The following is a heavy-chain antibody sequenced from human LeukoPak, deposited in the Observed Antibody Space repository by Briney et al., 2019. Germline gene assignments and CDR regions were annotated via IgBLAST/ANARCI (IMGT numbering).Heavy chain of an antibody. Sequence: GGSLRLSCAASGFTFSNYVMGCVRHAPGKGLEWVSNITGGSNNIYYGDSVESPFTLSRDNFKNTLYLQMKNLRAQSTAVYYCAKDQQQLAYLFDYWGQGAMVTVSS. CDR2: ITGGSNNI. D-gene: IGHD1-1*01. CDR1: GFTFSNYV. CDR3: AKDQQQLAYLFDY. V-gene: IGHV3-23*02. J-gene: IGHJ4*02.